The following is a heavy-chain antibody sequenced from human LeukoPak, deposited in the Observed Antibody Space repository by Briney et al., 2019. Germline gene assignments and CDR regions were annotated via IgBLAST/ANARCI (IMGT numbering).Heavy chain of an antibody. CDR2: ISYDGSNK. V-gene: IGHV3-30*19. Sequence: GGSLRLSCAASGFTFSSYGMHWVRQAPGKGLEWVAVISYDGSNKYYADSVKGRFTISRDNSKNTLYLQMNSLRAEDTAVYYCAREMGYYDSSGPNYYYYYYGMDVWGQGTTVTVSS. CDR1: GFTFSSYG. D-gene: IGHD3-22*01. J-gene: IGHJ6*02. CDR3: AREMGYYDSSGPNYYYYYYGMDV.